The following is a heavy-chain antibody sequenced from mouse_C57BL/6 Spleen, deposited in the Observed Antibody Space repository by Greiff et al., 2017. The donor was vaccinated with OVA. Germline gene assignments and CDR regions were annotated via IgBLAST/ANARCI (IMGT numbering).Heavy chain of an antibody. V-gene: IGHV1-69*01. Sequence: QVQLQQPGAELVMPGASVKLSCKASGYTFTSYWMHWVKQRPGQGLEWIGEIDPSDSYTNYNQKFKGKSTLTVDKSSSTAYMQLSSLTSEDSAVYYCARGSTMVTGGFAYWGQGTLVTVSA. J-gene: IGHJ3*01. CDR2: IDPSDSYT. CDR1: GYTFTSYW. D-gene: IGHD2-2*01. CDR3: ARGSTMVTGGFAY.